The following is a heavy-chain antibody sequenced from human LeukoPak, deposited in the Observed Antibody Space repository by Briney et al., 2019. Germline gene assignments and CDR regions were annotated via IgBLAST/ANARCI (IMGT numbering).Heavy chain of an antibody. V-gene: IGHV4-59*01. CDR2: IHYSGST. CDR1: GDSITSYY. CDR3: AYIYCSSTRCFDY. D-gene: IGHD2-2*01. Sequence: SETLSLTCTVSGDSITSYYWCWIRQPPGKGLEWIGYIHYSGSTNYNPSLTSRVTISVDTSKSQFSLKMSSVTTADTAVYYCAYIYCSSTRCFDYWGQGTLVTVSS. J-gene: IGHJ4*02.